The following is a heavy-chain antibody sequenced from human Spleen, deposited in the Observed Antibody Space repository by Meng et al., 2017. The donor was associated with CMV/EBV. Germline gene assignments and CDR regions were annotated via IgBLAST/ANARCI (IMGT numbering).Heavy chain of an antibody. CDR2: FIPILDTS. D-gene: IGHD3-16*01. Sequence: KTFGCSFSNDPVSWLRQAPGQGREWVGGFIPILDTSNCAERFQGRVIITADKATNTAYMELTGLTSDDTAFYYCATEGSNSWGAWFDPWGQGTLVTVSS. V-gene: IGHV1-69*06. J-gene: IGHJ5*02. CDR1: GCSFSNDP. CDR3: ATEGSNSWGAWFDP.